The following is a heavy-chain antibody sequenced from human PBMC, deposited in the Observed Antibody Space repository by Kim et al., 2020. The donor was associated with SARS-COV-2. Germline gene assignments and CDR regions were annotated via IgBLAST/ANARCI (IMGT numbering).Heavy chain of an antibody. CDR2: IRSKAYGGTT. V-gene: IGHV3-49*04. Sequence: GGSLRLSCTASGFTFGDYAMSWVRQAPGKGLEWVGFIRSKAYGGTTEYAASVKGRFTISRDDSKSIAYLQMNSLKTEDTAVYYCTRAHNIGRWAYYYYYYMDVRGQGTTVTVSS. CDR1: GFTFGDYA. D-gene: IGHD5-12*01. J-gene: IGHJ6*03. CDR3: TRAHNIGRWAYYYYYYMDV.